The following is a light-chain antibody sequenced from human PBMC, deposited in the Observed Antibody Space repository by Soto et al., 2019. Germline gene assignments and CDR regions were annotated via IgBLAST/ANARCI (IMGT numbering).Light chain of an antibody. V-gene: IGLV1-40*01. Sequence: QSVLTQPPSVSGAPGQRVTISCTGSNSNIGADYGVHWYQQVPGTAPKLLIYGNTNRQSGVPDRFSGSKSGASASLAISGLQAEDEADYYCQSYDSSLSGRVFGGGTKVTVL. CDR1: NSNIGADYG. J-gene: IGLJ3*02. CDR2: GNT. CDR3: QSYDSSLSGRV.